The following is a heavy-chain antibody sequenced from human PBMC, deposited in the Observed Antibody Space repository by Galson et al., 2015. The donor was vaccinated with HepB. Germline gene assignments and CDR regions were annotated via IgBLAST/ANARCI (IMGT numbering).Heavy chain of an antibody. Sequence: SYDGSNKYYADSVKGRFTISRDNSKNTLYLQMNSLRAEDTALYYCAKDPYLYSALAGTMAGFDYWGQGTLVTVSS. V-gene: IGHV3-30*18. J-gene: IGHJ4*02. CDR2: SYDGSNK. D-gene: IGHD6-19*01. CDR3: AKDPYLYSALAGTMAGFDY.